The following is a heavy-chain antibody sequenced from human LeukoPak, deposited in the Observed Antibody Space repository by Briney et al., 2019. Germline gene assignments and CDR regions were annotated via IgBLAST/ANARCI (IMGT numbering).Heavy chain of an antibody. CDR1: GGSISSRSYY. D-gene: IGHD5-12*01. CDR2: IYYSGST. CDR3: ARHGMQSGYDSYYYYYYYMDV. J-gene: IGHJ6*03. V-gene: IGHV4-39*01. Sequence: SETLSLTCTVSGGSISSRSYYWGWIRQPPGKGLEWIGTIYYSGSTYYNPSLKSRVTISVDTSKNQFSLKLSSVTAADTAVYYCARHGMQSGYDSYYYYYYYMDVWGKGTTVSGSS.